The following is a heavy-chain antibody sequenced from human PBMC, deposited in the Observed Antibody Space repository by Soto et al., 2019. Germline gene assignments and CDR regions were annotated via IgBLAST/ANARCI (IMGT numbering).Heavy chain of an antibody. CDR1: GYTFTSYY. CDR2: INPIGGST. D-gene: IGHD5-12*01. V-gene: IGHV1-46*01. Sequence: GASVKVSCKASGYTFTSYYMHWVRQAPGQGLEWMGRINPIGGSTSYAQKLQGRVTMTGDTSTSTVYMELSSLRSEDAGVYYCARDKRADGYNFDXFDDWGQATLVXVXS. J-gene: IGHJ4*01. CDR3: ARDKRADGYNFDXFDD.